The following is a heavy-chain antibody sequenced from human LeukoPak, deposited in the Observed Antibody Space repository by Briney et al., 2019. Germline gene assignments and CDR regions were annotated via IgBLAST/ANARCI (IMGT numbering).Heavy chain of an antibody. V-gene: IGHV4-30-4*01. CDR3: ARYCSSTSCSFFDY. D-gene: IGHD2-2*01. J-gene: IGHJ4*02. Sequence: PSQTLSLTCTVSGGSISSGDYYWSWIRQPPGKGLEWIGYIYYSGSTYYNPSLKSRVTISVDRSKNQFSLKLSSVTAADTAVYYCARYCSSTSCSFFDYWGQGTLVTVSS. CDR2: IYYSGST. CDR1: GGSISSGDYY.